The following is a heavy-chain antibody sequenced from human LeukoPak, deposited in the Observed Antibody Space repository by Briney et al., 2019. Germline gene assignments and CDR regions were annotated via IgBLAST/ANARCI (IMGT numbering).Heavy chain of an antibody. CDR1: GYSISSGYY. Sequence: ETLSLTCTVSGYSISSGYYWGWIRQPPGKGLEWVSAISGSGGSTYYADSVKGRFTISRDNSKNTLYLQMNSLRAEDTAVYYCAILAVVGTFYDYWGQGTLVTVSS. V-gene: IGHV3-23*01. J-gene: IGHJ4*02. CDR2: ISGSGGST. CDR3: AILAVVGTFYDY. D-gene: IGHD6-19*01.